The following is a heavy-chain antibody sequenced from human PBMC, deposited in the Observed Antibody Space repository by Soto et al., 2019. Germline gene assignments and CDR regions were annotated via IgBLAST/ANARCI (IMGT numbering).Heavy chain of an antibody. CDR2: ISGSGGST. CDR3: AKDQAPDYYDSSGYYVGAFDI. V-gene: IGHV3-23*01. J-gene: IGHJ3*02. D-gene: IGHD3-22*01. CDR1: GFTFSSYA. Sequence: GGSLRLYCAASGFTFSSYAMSWVRQAPGKGLEWVSAISGSGGSTYYADSVKGRFTISRDNSKNTLYLQMNSLRAEDTAVYYCAKDQAPDYYDSSGYYVGAFDIWGQGTMVTVS.